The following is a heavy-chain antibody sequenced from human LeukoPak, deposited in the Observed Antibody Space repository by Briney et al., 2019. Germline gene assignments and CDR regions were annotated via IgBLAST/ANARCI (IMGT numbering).Heavy chain of an antibody. D-gene: IGHD3-10*01. CDR2: ISAYNGNT. CDR3: ARDPNYGSGSYYNVYYFDY. CDR1: GYTFTSYG. J-gene: IGHJ4*02. V-gene: IGHV1-18*01. Sequence: ASVKVSCKASGYTFTSYGISWVRQAPGQGLEWMGWISAYNGNTNYAQKLQGRVTMTTDTATSTAYMELRTLRSDDTAVYYRARDPNYGSGSYYNVYYFDYWGQGTLVTVSS.